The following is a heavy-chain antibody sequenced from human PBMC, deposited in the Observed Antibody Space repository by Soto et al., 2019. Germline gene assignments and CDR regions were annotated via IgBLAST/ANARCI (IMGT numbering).Heavy chain of an antibody. V-gene: IGHV4-34*01. Sequence: QVQLQQWGAGLLKPSETLSLTCAVYGGSFSGYYWSWIRQPPGKGLEWIGEINHSGSTNYNPSLKSRVTISVDTSKNQCSLKLSSVTAADTAVYYCARTYSGYDQGYFDLWGRGTLVTVSS. CDR3: ARTYSGYDQGYFDL. D-gene: IGHD5-12*01. CDR1: GGSFSGYY. CDR2: INHSGST. J-gene: IGHJ2*01.